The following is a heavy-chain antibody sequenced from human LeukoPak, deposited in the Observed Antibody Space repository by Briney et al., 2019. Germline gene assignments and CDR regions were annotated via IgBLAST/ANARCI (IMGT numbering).Heavy chain of an antibody. V-gene: IGHV1-2*02. CDR1: GYTFTSYD. J-gene: IGHJ4*02. D-gene: IGHD3-3*01. Sequence: GASVKVSCKASGYTFTSYDINWVRQAPGQGLEWMGWINPNSGGTNYAQKFQGRVTMTRDTSISTAYMELSRLRSDDTAVYYCARGYDFWSGYSLPLDYWGQGTLVTVSS. CDR3: ARGYDFWSGYSLPLDY. CDR2: INPNSGGT.